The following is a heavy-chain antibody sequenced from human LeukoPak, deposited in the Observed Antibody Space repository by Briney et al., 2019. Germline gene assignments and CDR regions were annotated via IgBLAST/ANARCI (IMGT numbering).Heavy chain of an antibody. CDR2: ISTSNGNT. V-gene: IGHV1-18*01. CDR3: VRDNDYVPAY. J-gene: IGHJ4*02. CDR1: GYTFTSYG. D-gene: IGHD4-17*01. Sequence: ASVKVSCKASGYTFTSYGISWVRQAPGQGFEWMAWISTSNGNTNFAQKFQGRVTMTTDTSTSTAYMELRSLRSDDTAVYYCVRDNDYVPAYWGQGTLVIVSS.